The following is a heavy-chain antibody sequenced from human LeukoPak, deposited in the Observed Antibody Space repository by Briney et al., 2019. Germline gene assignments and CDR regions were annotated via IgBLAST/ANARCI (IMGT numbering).Heavy chain of an antibody. CDR2: ISSSGSYI. J-gene: IGHJ3*02. D-gene: IGHD6-19*01. CDR3: ASQDLGSGWYGDAFDI. CDR1: RFTFSSYS. Sequence: GGSLRLSCAASRFTFSSYSMNWARQAPGKGLEWVSSISSSGSYIYYADSVKGRFTISRDNAKNSLYLQMNSLRAEDTAVYYCASQDLGSGWYGDAFDIWGQGTMVTVSS. V-gene: IGHV3-21*01.